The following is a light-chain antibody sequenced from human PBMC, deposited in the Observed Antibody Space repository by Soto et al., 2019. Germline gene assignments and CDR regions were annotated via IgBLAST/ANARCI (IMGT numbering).Light chain of an antibody. V-gene: IGLV2-14*01. CDR3: SSYTTSSTVV. CDR2: DVN. Sequence: QSALTQPASVSGSPGQSITISCTGTSSDVGSYPYVSWYQQHPGKAPKLMIYDVNNRPSGVSNRFSGSKSGNTASLTISGXXXXXEADYYCSSYTTSSTVVFGGGTKLTVL. J-gene: IGLJ2*01. CDR1: SSDVGSYPY.